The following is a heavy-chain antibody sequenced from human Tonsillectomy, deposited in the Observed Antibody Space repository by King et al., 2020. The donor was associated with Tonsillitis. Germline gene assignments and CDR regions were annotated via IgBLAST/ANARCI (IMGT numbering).Heavy chain of an antibody. CDR2: ISYDGSNK. CDR1: GFTFSSYA. D-gene: IGHD3-22*01. J-gene: IGHJ6*02. V-gene: IGHV3-30-3*01. Sequence: VQLVESGGGVVQPGRSLRLSCAASGFTFSSYAMHWVRQAPGKGLDWVAVISYDGSNKYYADSVKGRFTLSRDNSKNTLYLQMNSLRAEDTAVYYCARTTDGSGQTGRLDVWGQGTTVTVS. CDR3: ARTTDGSGQTGRLDV.